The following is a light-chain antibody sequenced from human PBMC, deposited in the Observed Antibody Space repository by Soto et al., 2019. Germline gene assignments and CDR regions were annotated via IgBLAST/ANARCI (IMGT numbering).Light chain of an antibody. CDR3: QQCDTPPFS. J-gene: IGKJ2*03. V-gene: IGKV1-33*01. Sequence: DIQVTQSPSSLSASVGDRVTIACQASQDISKYLNWYQQKPGKAPHLLIYEVSNLETGVPSRFSGGGSGTHFNLTITSLQPEDIATYYGQQCDTPPFSFGQGTKLEIK. CDR2: EVS. CDR1: QDISKY.